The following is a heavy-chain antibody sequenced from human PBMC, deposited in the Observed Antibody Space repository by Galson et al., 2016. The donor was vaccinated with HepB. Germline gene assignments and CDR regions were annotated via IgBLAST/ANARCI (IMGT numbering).Heavy chain of an antibody. CDR2: INTDGSST. CDR3: TRVHREGIAAAGFQI. V-gene: IGHV3-74*01. D-gene: IGHD6-13*01. CDR1: GFPFSKYW. J-gene: IGHJ4*02. Sequence: SLRLSCAASGFPFSKYWMHWVRQAPGKGLVWVSRINTDGSSTTYADSAKGRFTISRDNAKNTLYPQMNSLRAEDTALYYCTRVHREGIAAAGFQIWGQGTLVTVSS.